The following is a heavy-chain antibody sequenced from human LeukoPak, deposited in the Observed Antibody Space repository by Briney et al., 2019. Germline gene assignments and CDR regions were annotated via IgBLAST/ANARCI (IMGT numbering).Heavy chain of an antibody. CDR3: ARDGYYYDSMGGGWDV. J-gene: IGHJ6*04. Sequence: SETLSLTCTVSGDSISSGSYYWSWIRQPPGKGLEWIGYIYYSGSTNYNPSLKSRVTISVDTSKNQFSLKLSSVTAADTAVYYCARDGYYYDSMGGGWDVWGKGTTVTISS. D-gene: IGHD3-22*01. CDR1: GDSISSGSYY. CDR2: IYYSGST. V-gene: IGHV4-61*01.